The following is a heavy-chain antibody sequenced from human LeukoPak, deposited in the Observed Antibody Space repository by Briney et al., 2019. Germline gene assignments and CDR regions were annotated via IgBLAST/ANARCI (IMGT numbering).Heavy chain of an antibody. CDR2: ISGSGGST. CDR1: GFTFSYA. CDR3: ARGTYYDILTGSGY. J-gene: IGHJ4*02. Sequence: PGGSLRLSCAASGFTFSYAMSWVRQAPGKGLEWVSAISGSGGSTYYADSVKGRFTISRDNAKNSLYLQMNSLRDEDTAVYYCARGTYYDILTGSGYWGQGTLVTVSS. V-gene: IGHV3-23*01. D-gene: IGHD3-9*01.